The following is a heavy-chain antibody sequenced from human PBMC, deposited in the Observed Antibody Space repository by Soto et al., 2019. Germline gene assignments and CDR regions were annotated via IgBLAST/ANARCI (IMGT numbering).Heavy chain of an antibody. CDR2: ISGPGGST. D-gene: IGHD3-3*01. J-gene: IGHJ5*02. CDR1: AFTFSRYA. CDR3: AKAHSFGVVVPLDP. Sequence: SGGSLRLSCAASAFTFSRYAMSWVRQAPGKGLEGVSSISGPGGSTYYADSVKGRFTISRDNSKNTLYLQMNGLRAEDTAVYYCAKAHSFGVVVPLDPWGQGTLVTVSS. V-gene: IGHV3-23*01.